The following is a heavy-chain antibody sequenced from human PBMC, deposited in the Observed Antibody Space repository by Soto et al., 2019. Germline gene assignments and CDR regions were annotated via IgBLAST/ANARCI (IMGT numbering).Heavy chain of an antibody. CDR1: GGSISSGGYY. V-gene: IGHV4-31*03. CDR2: IYYSGST. J-gene: IGHJ4*02. Sequence: LSETLSLTCTVSGGSISSGGYYWSWIRQHPGKGLEWIGYIYYSGSTYYNPSLKSRVTISVDTSKNQFSLKLSSVTAADTAVYYCARDNGDRPGFFDYWGQGTLVTVSS. CDR3: ARDNGDRPGFFDY. D-gene: IGHD4-17*01.